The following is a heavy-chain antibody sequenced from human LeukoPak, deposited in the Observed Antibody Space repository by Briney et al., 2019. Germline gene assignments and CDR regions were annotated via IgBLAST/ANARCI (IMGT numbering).Heavy chain of an antibody. V-gene: IGHV1-2*02. D-gene: IGHD3-9*01. J-gene: IGHJ5*02. CDR2: INPNSGGT. CDR3: ARDLVEYFNWLSWFDP. CDR1: GYTFTGHY. Sequence: ASVKVSCKASGYTFTGHYMHWVRQAPGQGLEWMGWINPNSGGTNYAQKFQGRVLMIRDTSISTVYMELSRLTSDDTAVYYCARDLVEYFNWLSWFDPWGQGTLVTVSS.